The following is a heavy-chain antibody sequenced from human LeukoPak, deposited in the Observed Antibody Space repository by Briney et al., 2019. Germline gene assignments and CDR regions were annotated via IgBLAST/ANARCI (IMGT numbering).Heavy chain of an antibody. J-gene: IGHJ4*02. Sequence: GGSLRLSCAVSGITLSNYGMSWVPEAPGKGLEWVAGISGSAGGTYYADSVRGRFTISRDNAKNTLYLQLNNLRAEDTAVYFCAKRGVVIRVILVGFYKEAYYFDSWGQGALVTVSS. CDR1: GITLSNYG. CDR2: ISGSAGGT. D-gene: IGHD3-22*01. CDR3: AKRGVVIRVILVGFYKEAYYFDS. V-gene: IGHV3-23*01.